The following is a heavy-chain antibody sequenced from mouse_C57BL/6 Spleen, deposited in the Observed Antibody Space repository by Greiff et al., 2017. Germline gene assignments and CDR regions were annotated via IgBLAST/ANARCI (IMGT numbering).Heavy chain of an antibody. V-gene: IGHV14-3*01. Sequence: VQLQQSVAELVRPGASVKLSCTASGFNINNTYMHWVKQRPEQGLEWIGRIDPANGSTKYAPKFQGKATLTADTSSNTAYLQLSSLTSEDTAIYYCARVSWGYFDVWGTGTTVTVSS. J-gene: IGHJ1*03. CDR1: GFNINNTY. CDR3: ARVSWGYFDV. CDR2: IDPANGST. D-gene: IGHD2-12*01.